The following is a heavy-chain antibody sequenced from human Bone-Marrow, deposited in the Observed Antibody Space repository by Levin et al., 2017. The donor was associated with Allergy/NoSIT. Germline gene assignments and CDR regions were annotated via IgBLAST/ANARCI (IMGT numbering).Heavy chain of an antibody. V-gene: IGHV4-34*01. CDR1: GGSFSGYY. CDR2: INHSGST. CDR3: ARGSSGYCSSTSCHARQDWFDP. J-gene: IGHJ5*02. Sequence: SETLSLTCAVYGGSFSGYYWSWIRQPPGKGLEWIGEINHSGSTNYNPSLKSRVTISVDTSKNQFSLKLSSVTAADTAVYYCARGSSGYCSSTSCHARQDWFDPWGQGTLVTVSS. D-gene: IGHD2-2*01.